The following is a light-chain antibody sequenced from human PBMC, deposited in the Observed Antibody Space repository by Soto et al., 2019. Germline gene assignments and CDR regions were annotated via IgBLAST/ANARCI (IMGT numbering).Light chain of an antibody. V-gene: IGKV3-11*01. CDR2: DAS. CDR1: QSVSSY. CDR3: QQRSNWPPGYT. J-gene: IGKJ2*01. Sequence: EIVLTQSPATLSLSPGERATLSCRASQSVSSYLAWYQQKPGQAPRLLIYDASSRAMGVPARFSGSGSGTDFTLTISSLEPEDFAVYYCQQRSNWPPGYTFGQGTKLEIK.